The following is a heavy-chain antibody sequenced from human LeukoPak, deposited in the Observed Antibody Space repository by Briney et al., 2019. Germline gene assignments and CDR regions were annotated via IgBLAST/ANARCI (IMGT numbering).Heavy chain of an antibody. CDR3: AKINCGGDCHYYYYYMDV. D-gene: IGHD2-21*02. J-gene: IGHJ6*03. CDR2: IKSDGSNK. V-gene: IGHV3-30*02. Sequence: GGSLRLSCAASGFTFSNYGMHWVRQAPGKGLEWVAFIKSDGSNKYYADSVKGRFTISRDNSKNTLYLQMNSLRVEDTALYYCAKINCGGDCHYYYYYMDVWGKGTTVTVSS. CDR1: GFTFSNYG.